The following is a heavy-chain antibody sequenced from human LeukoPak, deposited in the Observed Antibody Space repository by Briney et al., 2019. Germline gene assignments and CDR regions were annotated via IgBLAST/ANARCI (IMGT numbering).Heavy chain of an antibody. J-gene: IGHJ4*02. CDR3: AKDTKWETTYYVDY. V-gene: IGHV3-9*03. CDR2: ISRNSGSI. D-gene: IGHD1-26*01. CDR1: GFTFDDYA. Sequence: PGGSLRLSCAASGFTFDDYAMHWVRQAPGKGLEWVSGISRNSGSIGYADSVKGRFTISRDNAKNSLYLQMNSLRAEDMALYYCAKDTKWETTYYVDYWGQGTLVTVSS.